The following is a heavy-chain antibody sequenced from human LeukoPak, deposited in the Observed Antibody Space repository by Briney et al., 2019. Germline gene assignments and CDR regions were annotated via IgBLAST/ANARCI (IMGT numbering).Heavy chain of an antibody. J-gene: IGHJ4*02. CDR1: GFTFDDYA. CDR2: ISWNSGSI. Sequence: GRSLRLSCAASGFTFDDYAMHWVRQAPGKGLEWVSGISWNSGSIGYADSVKGRFTISRDNAKNSLYLQMNSLRAEDTALYFCAKSRSCSGGNCYPRFYFDYWGQGTLVTVSS. CDR3: AKSRSCSGGNCYPRFYFDY. V-gene: IGHV3-9*01. D-gene: IGHD2-15*01.